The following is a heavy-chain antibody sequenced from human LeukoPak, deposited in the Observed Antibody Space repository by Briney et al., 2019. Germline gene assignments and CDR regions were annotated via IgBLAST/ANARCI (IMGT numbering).Heavy chain of an antibody. CDR3: ARPYSGSYGDFDY. Sequence: ASVKVSCKASGYTFTGYYMFWVRQAPGQGLESMGWINPNSGGTNYAQKFQGRVTMTRDTSISTAYMELSRLRSDDTAVYYCARPYSGSYGDFDYWGQGTLVTVSP. J-gene: IGHJ4*02. D-gene: IGHD1-26*01. CDR2: INPNSGGT. CDR1: GYTFTGYY. V-gene: IGHV1-2*02.